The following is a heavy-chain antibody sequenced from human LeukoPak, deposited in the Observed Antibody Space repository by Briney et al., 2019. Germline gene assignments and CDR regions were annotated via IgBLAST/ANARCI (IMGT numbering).Heavy chain of an antibody. V-gene: IGHV1-3*01. CDR3: ASPITMVRGVIKTGAFDI. Sequence: GASVKISCKASGYTFTSYAMHWVRQAPGQRLEWMGWINAGNGNTKYSQKFQGRVTITRDTSASTAYMELSSLRSEDTAVYYCASPITMVRGVIKTGAFDIWGQGTMVTVSS. CDR1: GYTFTSYA. J-gene: IGHJ3*02. CDR2: INAGNGNT. D-gene: IGHD3-10*01.